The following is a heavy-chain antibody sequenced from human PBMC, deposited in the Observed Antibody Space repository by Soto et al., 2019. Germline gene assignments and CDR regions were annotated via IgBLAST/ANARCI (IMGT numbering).Heavy chain of an antibody. CDR3: ARDLWGYCGTDCYPLDV. J-gene: IGHJ6*02. V-gene: IGHV4-61*08. CDR2: MYKTGST. CDR1: GGSISDNDYY. D-gene: IGHD2-21*02. Sequence: SETLSLTCTVSGGSISDNDYYWSWIRQPPGKGLEWIGYMYKTGSTVYNPSFKSRVTISVDTSKNQFSLKLNSVTAADTAVYYCARDLWGYCGTDCYPLDVWGQGTTVTVSS.